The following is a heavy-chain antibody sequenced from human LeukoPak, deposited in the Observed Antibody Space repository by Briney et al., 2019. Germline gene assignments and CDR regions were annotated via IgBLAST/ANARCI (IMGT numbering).Heavy chain of an antibody. V-gene: IGHV4-4*02. CDR1: GGSISSSNW. CDR2: IYHSGST. D-gene: IGHD1-1*01. J-gene: IGHJ6*02. Sequence: SGTLSLTCAVSGGSISSSNWWSWVRQPPGKGLEWIGEIYHSGSTNYNPSLKSRVTISVDKSKNQFSLKLSSVTAADTAVYYCAREMARQSATLYGMDVWGQGTTVTVSS. CDR3: AREMARQSATLYGMDV.